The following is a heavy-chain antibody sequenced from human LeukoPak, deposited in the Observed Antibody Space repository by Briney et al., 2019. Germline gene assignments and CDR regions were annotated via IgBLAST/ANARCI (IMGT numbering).Heavy chain of an antibody. D-gene: IGHD5-12*01. CDR2: IYTSGST. Sequence: SQTLSLTCTVSGGSISSGSYYWSWIRQPAGKGLEWIGRIYTSGSTNYNPSLKSRVTISVDTSKNQFSLKLSSVTAADTAVYYCARGRYSGYSYYYYYMDAWGKGTTVTVSS. V-gene: IGHV4-61*02. CDR3: ARGRYSGYSYYYYYMDA. J-gene: IGHJ6*03. CDR1: GGSISSGSYY.